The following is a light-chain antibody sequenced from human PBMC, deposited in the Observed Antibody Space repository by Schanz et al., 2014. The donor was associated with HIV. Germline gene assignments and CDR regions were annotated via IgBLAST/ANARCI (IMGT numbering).Light chain of an antibody. CDR1: SSDVGGYKY. Sequence: QSALTQPASVSGSPGQSITISCTGTSSDVGGYKYVSWYQQYPGKAPKLMIYEVTKRPSGVPDRFSGSKSGNTASLTISGLQGEDEADYYCSSYTSSSTKVFGGGTKLTVL. V-gene: IGLV2-14*01. J-gene: IGLJ3*02. CDR2: EVT. CDR3: SSYTSSSTKV.